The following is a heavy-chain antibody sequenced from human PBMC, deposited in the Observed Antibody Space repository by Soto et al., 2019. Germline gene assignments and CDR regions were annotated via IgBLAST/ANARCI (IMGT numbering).Heavy chain of an antibody. V-gene: IGHV1-69*13. J-gene: IGHJ4*02. CDR2: ITPIFGTA. Sequence: ASVKVSCKASGGTFSSYAISWVRQAPGQGLEWMGGITPIFGTANYAQKFQGRVTITADESTSTAYKELSSLRSEDTAVYYCALYYDSSGYWVNFDYWGQGTLVTVSS. CDR3: ALYYDSSGYWVNFDY. D-gene: IGHD3-22*01. CDR1: GGTFSSYA.